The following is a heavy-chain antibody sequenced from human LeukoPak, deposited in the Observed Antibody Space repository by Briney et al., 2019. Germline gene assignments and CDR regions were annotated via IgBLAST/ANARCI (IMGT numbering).Heavy chain of an antibody. CDR2: IYTSGST. J-gene: IGHJ4*02. Sequence: SETLSLTCTVSGGSISSSSYYWGWIRQPPGKGLEWIGRIYTSGSTNYNPSLKSRVTMSVDTSKNQFSLKLSSVTAADTAVYYCARDNYYGSGSYYNGFDYWGQGTLVTVSS. CDR1: GGSISSSSYY. CDR3: ARDNYYGSGSYYNGFDY. V-gene: IGHV4-39*07. D-gene: IGHD3-10*01.